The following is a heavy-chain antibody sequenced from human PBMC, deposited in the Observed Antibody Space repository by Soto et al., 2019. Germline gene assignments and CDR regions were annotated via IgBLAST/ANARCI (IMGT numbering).Heavy chain of an antibody. CDR2: IYYSGST. V-gene: IGHV4-39*01. CDR3: ARVGFGYYDFWSGGFDY. Sequence: TLSLTCTVSGGSISSSSYYWGWIRQPPGKGLEWIGSIYYSGSTYYNPSLRSRVTISVDTSKNQFSLKLSSVTAADTAVYYCARVGFGYYDFWSGGFDYWGQGTLVTVSS. CDR1: GGSISSSSYY. D-gene: IGHD3-3*01. J-gene: IGHJ4*02.